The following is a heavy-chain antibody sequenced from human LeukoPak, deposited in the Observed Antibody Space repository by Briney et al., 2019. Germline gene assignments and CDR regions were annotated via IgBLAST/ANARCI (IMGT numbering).Heavy chain of an antibody. J-gene: IGHJ4*02. CDR3: ARDRYGDGFAHLDC. CDR1: GYTFTSYA. Sequence: GASVKVSCKASGYTFTSYAIHWVRQAPGQGLEWMGWITPSDGTSYPQKFKGRVAITWDTSITTAYMDLSRLTSDGTAVYYCARDRYGDGFAHLDCWGQGGMVTVCS. CDR2: ITPSDGT. V-gene: IGHV1-2*02. D-gene: IGHD5-24*01.